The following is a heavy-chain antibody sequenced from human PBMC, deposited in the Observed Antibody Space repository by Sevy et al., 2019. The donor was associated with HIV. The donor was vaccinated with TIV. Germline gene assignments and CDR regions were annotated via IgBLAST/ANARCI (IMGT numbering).Heavy chain of an antibody. V-gene: IGHV3-74*01. Sequence: GGSLRLSCAASGFTFSSYWMHWVRQAPGKGLVWVSRVNSDGSSTSYADSVKRRFNISRNNARKTLYLQMNSLRAVDTAVYYCARGAAAGTFDYWGQGTLVTVSS. CDR1: GFTFSSYW. J-gene: IGHJ4*02. D-gene: IGHD6-13*01. CDR2: VNSDGSST. CDR3: ARGAAAGTFDY.